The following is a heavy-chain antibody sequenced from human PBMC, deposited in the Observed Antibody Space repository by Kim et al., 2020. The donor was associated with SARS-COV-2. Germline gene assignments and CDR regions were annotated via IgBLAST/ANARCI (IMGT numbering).Heavy chain of an antibody. D-gene: IGHD6-13*01. Sequence: GGSLRLSCAASGFTVSDNYMSWVRQAPGKGLEWVSVFYSGGSTDYANSVKGRFTISRDNSKNTLSLQMNSLRAEDTAVYYCARGGVSSWLYFDYWGQGILVTVSS. CDR3: ARGGVSSWLYFDY. J-gene: IGHJ4*02. V-gene: IGHV3-53*01. CDR1: GFTVSDNY. CDR2: FYSGGST.